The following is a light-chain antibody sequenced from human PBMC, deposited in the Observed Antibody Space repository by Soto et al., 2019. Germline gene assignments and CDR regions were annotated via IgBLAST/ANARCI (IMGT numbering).Light chain of an antibody. Sequence: EIVLTQSPGTLSLSPGERATLSCRASQSVSSSYLAWYQQKPGQAPRLLIYGASSRATGIPDRFSGSGSGTHFTLTISILVPEDLAVYYCQQHRISHPFTFGPGTKVHIK. V-gene: IGKV3-20*01. CDR2: GAS. CDR3: QQHRISHPFT. J-gene: IGKJ3*01. CDR1: QSVSSSY.